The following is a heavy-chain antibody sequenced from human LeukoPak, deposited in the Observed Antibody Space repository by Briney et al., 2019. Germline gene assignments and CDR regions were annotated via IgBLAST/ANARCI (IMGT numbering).Heavy chain of an antibody. CDR1: GHTFTRYY. CDR3: ARGGHSYWGLDY. Sequence: SVKVSCKASGHTFTRYYIHWVRQAPGQGLEWMGWNNPNSGGTNYAQKFQGRVTMTRDTSISTAYMELSGLRCDDTAVYYCARGGHSYWGLDYWGQGTLVTVSS. CDR2: NNPNSGGT. D-gene: IGHD2-21*01. J-gene: IGHJ4*02. V-gene: IGHV1-2*02.